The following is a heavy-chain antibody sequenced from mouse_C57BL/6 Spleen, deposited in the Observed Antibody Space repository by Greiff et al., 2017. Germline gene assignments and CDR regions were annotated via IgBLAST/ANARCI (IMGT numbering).Heavy chain of an antibody. V-gene: IGHV1-54*01. Sequence: VQLQQSGAELVRPGTSVKVSCKASGYAFTNYLIEWVKQRPGQGLEWIGVINPGSGGTNYNEKFKGKATLTADKSSSTAYMQLSSLTSEDSAVYFCARSHYGSSPFDYWGQGTTRTVSS. D-gene: IGHD1-1*01. CDR1: GYAFTNYL. J-gene: IGHJ2*01. CDR3: ARSHYGSSPFDY. CDR2: INPGSGGT.